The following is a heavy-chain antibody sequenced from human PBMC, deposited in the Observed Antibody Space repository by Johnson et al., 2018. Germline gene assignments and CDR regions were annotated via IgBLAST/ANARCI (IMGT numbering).Heavy chain of an antibody. CDR2: ISSSSSYI. CDR1: GFTFSSYS. D-gene: IGHD1-1*01. CDR3: ARAHNTAWSGHGLDV. Sequence: VQLVESGGGVVQXGRSLRLSCAASGFTFSSYSMNWVRQAPGKGLEWVSSISSSSSYIYYADSVKGRFTISRDNAKNSLYLQMNSLRGEDTALYYCARAHNTAWSGHGLDVWGQGTTVTVSS. J-gene: IGHJ6*02. V-gene: IGHV3-21*01.